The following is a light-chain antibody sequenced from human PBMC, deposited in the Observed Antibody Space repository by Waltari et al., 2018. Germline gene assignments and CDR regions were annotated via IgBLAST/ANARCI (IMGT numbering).Light chain of an antibody. CDR1: DIGSTS. CDR3: QVWESTSDHRV. V-gene: IGLV3-21*02. CDR2: DNG. Sequence: SYVLTQPPSASVAPGQTASISCGGRDIGSTSGHWYQQKPGQAPVLVVYDNGDRPSGNPERFSGSNSGYTATLTISSVEAGDEADYYCQVWESTSDHRVFGGGTKLTVL. J-gene: IGLJ3*02.